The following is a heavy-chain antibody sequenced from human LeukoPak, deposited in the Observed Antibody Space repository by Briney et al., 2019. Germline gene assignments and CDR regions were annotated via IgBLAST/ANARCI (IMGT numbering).Heavy chain of an antibody. D-gene: IGHD5-18*01. V-gene: IGHV1-2*02. CDR3: ARTAKVGYSYGYSCWFDP. Sequence: GASVKVSCKASGYTLTGYYMHWVRQAPGQGLEWMGWINPNSGGTNYAQKFQGRVTMTRDTSISTAYMELSRLRSDDTAVYYCARTAKVGYSYGYSCWFDPWGQGTLVTVSS. J-gene: IGHJ5*02. CDR1: GYTLTGYY. CDR2: INPNSGGT.